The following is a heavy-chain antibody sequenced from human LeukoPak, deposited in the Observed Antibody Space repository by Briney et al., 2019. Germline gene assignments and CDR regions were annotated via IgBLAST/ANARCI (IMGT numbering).Heavy chain of an antibody. CDR3: ARSGGYSYGSYYYYMDV. Sequence: PSETLSLTCTVSGGSISSYYWSWLRQPPGKGPEWIGCVYYSGSTNYNPSLKSRVTISVDTSKSQFSLKLSSVTAADTAVYYCARSGGYSYGSYYYYMDVWGKGTTVTVSS. V-gene: IGHV4-59*01. CDR2: VYYSGST. D-gene: IGHD5-18*01. CDR1: GGSISSYY. J-gene: IGHJ6*03.